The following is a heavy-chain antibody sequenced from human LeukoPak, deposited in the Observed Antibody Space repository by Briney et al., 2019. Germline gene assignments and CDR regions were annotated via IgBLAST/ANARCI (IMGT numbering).Heavy chain of an antibody. V-gene: IGHV1-2*02. CDR2: INPNSGGT. CDR3: ARQNTMDYFDY. D-gene: IGHD3-10*01. CDR1: GYTFTGYY. Sequence: ASVKVSCKASGYTFTGYYMHWVRQAPGQGLEWMGWINPNSGGTNYAQTFQGSVTMDRDKSISTAYMELRRLRSDDTAVYYCARQNTMDYFDYWGQGTLVTVSS. J-gene: IGHJ4*02.